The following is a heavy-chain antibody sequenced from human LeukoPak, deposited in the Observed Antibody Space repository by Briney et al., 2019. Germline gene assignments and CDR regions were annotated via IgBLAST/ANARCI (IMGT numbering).Heavy chain of an antibody. V-gene: IGHV3-23*01. CDR2: ISGGGAGT. Sequence: GGSLRLSCAASGLSFSFYAMSWVRRAPGKGLEWVSSISGGGAGTYYADSVRGRFTISRDNSKNTLYLQMNSLRAEDTALYYCAKGFVRYNIQFDYWGQGALVTVSS. J-gene: IGHJ4*02. CDR1: GLSFSFYA. D-gene: IGHD1-1*01. CDR3: AKGFVRYNIQFDY.